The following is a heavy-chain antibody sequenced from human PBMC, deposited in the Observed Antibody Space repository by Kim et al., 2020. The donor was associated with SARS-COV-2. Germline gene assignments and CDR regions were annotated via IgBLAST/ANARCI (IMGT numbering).Heavy chain of an antibody. V-gene: IGHV3-43*02. CDR3: AKGGGYGDYFDY. J-gene: IGHJ4*02. CDR1: GFTFDDYA. Sequence: GSLRLSCAASGFTFDDYAMHWVRQAPGKGLEWVSLISGDGGSTYYADSVKGRFTISRDNSKNSLYLQMNSLRTEDTALYYCAKGGGYGDYFDYWGQGTLVTVSS. D-gene: IGHD1-26*01. CDR2: ISGDGGST.